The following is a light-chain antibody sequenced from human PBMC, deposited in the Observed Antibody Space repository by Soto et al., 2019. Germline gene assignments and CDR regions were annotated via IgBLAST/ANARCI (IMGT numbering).Light chain of an antibody. Sequence: DIQMTQSPSTLSASVGERVTITCRASQSISSWLARYQQKPGKAPKPLIYKASSLQSGVPSRFNGSGSGTEFTLTISSLQPDDFATYYCQQYNTYPSTFGQGTHVDIK. V-gene: IGKV1-5*03. J-gene: IGKJ1*01. CDR1: QSISSW. CDR2: KAS. CDR3: QQYNTYPST.